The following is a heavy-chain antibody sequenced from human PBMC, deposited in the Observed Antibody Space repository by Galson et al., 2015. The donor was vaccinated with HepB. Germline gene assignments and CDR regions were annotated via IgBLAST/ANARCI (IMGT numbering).Heavy chain of an antibody. J-gene: IGHJ3*02. CDR1: GFTFSDHY. V-gene: IGHV3-72*01. Sequence: SLRLSCAASGFTFSDHYMDWVRQAPGKGLEWVGRTRNKANSYTTEYAASVKGRFTISRDDSKNSLYLQMNSLKTEDTAVYYCARGALAPYTPTPHSSGYTTFGNAFDIWGQGTMVTVSS. D-gene: IGHD3-22*01. CDR3: ARGALAPYTPTPHSSGYTTFGNAFDI. CDR2: TRNKANSYTT.